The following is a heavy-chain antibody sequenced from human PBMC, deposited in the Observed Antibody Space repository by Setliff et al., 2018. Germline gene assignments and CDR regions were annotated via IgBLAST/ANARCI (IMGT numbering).Heavy chain of an antibody. Sequence: TLSLTCTISGGFTSSFYRSWIRQAPGKGLEWIGCVDHSGSTNFSPSLKSRGTISVDTSKTQVSLTLTSVTAADTAVYYCARDYQGGWFDPWGPGTLVTVSS. V-gene: IGHV4-59*01. J-gene: IGHJ5*02. CDR3: ARDYQGGWFDP. CDR2: VDHSGST. CDR1: GGFTSSFY. D-gene: IGHD3-16*01.